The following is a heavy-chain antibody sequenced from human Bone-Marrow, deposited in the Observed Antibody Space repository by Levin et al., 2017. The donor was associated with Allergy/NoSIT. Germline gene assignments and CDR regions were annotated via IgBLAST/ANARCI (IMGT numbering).Heavy chain of an antibody. Sequence: SLTCTVSGGSISSRSYYWVWIRQPPGKGLEWIGSIYYSGSTYYNPSLKSRVTISADTSKNQFSLKLSSVTAADTAVYYCARSGANCSGGSCYLYYFDYWGQGTLVTVSS. V-gene: IGHV4-39*01. J-gene: IGHJ4*02. CDR2: IYYSGST. D-gene: IGHD2-15*01. CDR3: ARSGANCSGGSCYLYYFDY. CDR1: GGSISSRSYY.